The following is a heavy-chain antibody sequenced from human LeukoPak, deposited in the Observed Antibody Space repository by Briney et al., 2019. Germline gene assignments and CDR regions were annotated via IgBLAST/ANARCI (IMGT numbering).Heavy chain of an antibody. CDR2: INDKGVDK. CDR3: ARDNRDWAFDY. J-gene: IGHJ4*02. CDR1: GFIFSKYG. Sequence: GGSLRLSCGASGFIFSKYGMHWVRQAPGKGLEWVAFINDKGVDKNYADSVKGRFTISRDNSKNTLVLQMNSLRSEDTAVYFCARDNRDWAFDYWGQGTLVTVSS. D-gene: IGHD2-21*02. V-gene: IGHV3-30*02.